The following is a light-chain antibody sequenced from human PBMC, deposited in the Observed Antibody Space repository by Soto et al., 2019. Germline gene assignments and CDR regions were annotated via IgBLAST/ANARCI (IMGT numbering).Light chain of an antibody. Sequence: IGLNQSPGAVSLTTEERATLYCRASQSVSSSYLAWYQQKPGQAPRLLIYGASSRATGIPDRFSGSGSGTDFTLTISSLEPEDFGVYYCQQGGNRLPWTFGQGSKV. J-gene: IGKJ1*01. CDR3: QQGGNRLPWT. CDR1: QSVSSSY. CDR2: GAS. V-gene: IGKV3D-20*02.